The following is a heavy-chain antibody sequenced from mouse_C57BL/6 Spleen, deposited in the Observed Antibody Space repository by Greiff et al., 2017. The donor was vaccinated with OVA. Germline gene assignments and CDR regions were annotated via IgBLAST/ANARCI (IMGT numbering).Heavy chain of an antibody. D-gene: IGHD2-3*01. Sequence: QVHVKQSGAELARPGASVKLSCKASGYTFTSYGISWVKQRTGQGLEWIGEIYPRSGNTYYNEKFKGKATLTADKSSSTAYMELRSLTSEDSAVYFCARGGYDGYYNYWGQGTTLTVSS. V-gene: IGHV1-81*01. CDR2: IYPRSGNT. J-gene: IGHJ2*01. CDR3: ARGGYDGYYNY. CDR1: GYTFTSYG.